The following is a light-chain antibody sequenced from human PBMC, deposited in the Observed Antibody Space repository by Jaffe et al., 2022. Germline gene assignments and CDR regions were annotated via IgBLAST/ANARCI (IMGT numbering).Light chain of an antibody. CDR2: GAS. CDR1: EAFSDS. J-gene: IGKJ1*01. CDR3: QHYYTIPWT. V-gene: IGKV1-NL1*01. Sequence: DIHLTQSPSSLSASLGDRVTITCRASEAFSDSVAWYQQRPGKAPKLLLYGASRLESGVPSRFSGSGSGTDYTLTISSLQPEDFATYYCQHYYTIPWTFGQGTKVELK.